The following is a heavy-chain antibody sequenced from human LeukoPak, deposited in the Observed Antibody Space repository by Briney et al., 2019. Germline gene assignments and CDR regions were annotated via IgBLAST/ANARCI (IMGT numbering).Heavy chain of an antibody. J-gene: IGHJ5*02. CDR3: ARDSFTMVRGANNWFDP. CDR2: IIPIFGTA. CDR1: GGTFSSYA. D-gene: IGHD3-10*01. V-gene: IGHV1-69*13. Sequence: SVKVSCKASGGTFSSYAISWVRQAPGQGLEWMGGIIPIFGTANYAQKFQGRVTITADESTSTAYMELSSLRSEDTAVYYCARDSFTMVRGANNWFDPWGQGTLVTVSS.